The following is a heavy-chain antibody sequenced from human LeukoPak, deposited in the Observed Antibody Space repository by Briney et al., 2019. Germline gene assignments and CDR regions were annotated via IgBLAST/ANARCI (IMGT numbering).Heavy chain of an antibody. V-gene: IGHV3-23*01. CDR1: GFTFSTYS. CDR2: ISGIGHKT. Sequence: PGGSLRLSCAASGFTFSTYSMSWVRQAPVKVLEWVSAISGIGHKTFYADSVKGRFTISRDNSRNTLYLQMNSLRADDTAIYYCAKEGGIAVAGARDYWGHGTLVTVSS. J-gene: IGHJ4*01. D-gene: IGHD6-19*01. CDR3: AKEGGIAVAGARDY.